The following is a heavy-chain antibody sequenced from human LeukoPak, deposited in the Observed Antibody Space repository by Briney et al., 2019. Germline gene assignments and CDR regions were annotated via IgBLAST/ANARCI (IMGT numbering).Heavy chain of an antibody. V-gene: IGHV3-74*01. D-gene: IGHD1-26*01. Sequence: PGGSLRLSCAASGFTLSVNWMHWVRQAPGKGLVWVARIYTDASTIRYADSVKGRFTISRDNAKNTLYPQMNSLRVEDTAVYYCIRSYDFWGQGTLVTVSS. J-gene: IGHJ4*02. CDR3: IRSYDF. CDR2: IYTDASTI. CDR1: GFTLSVNW.